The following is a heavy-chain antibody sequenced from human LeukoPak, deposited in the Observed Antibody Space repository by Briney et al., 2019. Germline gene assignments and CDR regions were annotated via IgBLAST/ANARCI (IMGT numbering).Heavy chain of an antibody. J-gene: IGHJ5*02. CDR2: INHSGST. Sequence: SETLSLTCAVYGGSFSGYYWSWIRQPPGKGLDWIGEINHSGSTNYNPSLKSRVTISVDTSKNQFSLKLSSVTAADTAVYYCARGYDFWSGYYWNWFDPWGQGTLVTVSS. V-gene: IGHV4-34*01. D-gene: IGHD3-3*01. CDR1: GGSFSGYY. CDR3: ARGYDFWSGYYWNWFDP.